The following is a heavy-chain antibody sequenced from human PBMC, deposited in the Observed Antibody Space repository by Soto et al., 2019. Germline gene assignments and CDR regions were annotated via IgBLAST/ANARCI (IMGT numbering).Heavy chain of an antibody. CDR2: IYWDDDK. CDR3: AHHPYYGLAPYSFDY. Sequence: QITLKESGPTLVKPTQTLTLTCTFSGFSLSTSGVGVGWIRQPPGKALEWLAVIYWDDDKRSSSSLKSRLTIAKDSPRXQVVLTMTNMDPVDTATYYWAHHPYYGLAPYSFDYWGQGILVTVSS. D-gene: IGHD3-10*01. V-gene: IGHV2-5*02. CDR1: GFSLSTSGVG. J-gene: IGHJ4*02.